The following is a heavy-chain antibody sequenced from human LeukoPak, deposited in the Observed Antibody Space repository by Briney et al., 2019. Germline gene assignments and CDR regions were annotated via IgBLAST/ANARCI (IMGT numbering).Heavy chain of an antibody. Sequence: GESLKISCKGSGYSFSNYWIGWVRQMPGKGLEWMGFIYPGDSDTRYSPSFQGQVTISADKSISTAYLQWSSLKASDTAMYYCARPLSNCATDAFDIWGQGTMFTVSS. CDR2: IYPGDSDT. CDR3: ARPLSNCATDAFDI. J-gene: IGHJ3*02. V-gene: IGHV5-51*01. CDR1: GYSFSNYW. D-gene: IGHD4-11*01.